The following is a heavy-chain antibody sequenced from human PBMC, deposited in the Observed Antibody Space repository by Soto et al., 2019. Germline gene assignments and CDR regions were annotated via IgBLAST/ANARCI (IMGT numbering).Heavy chain of an antibody. D-gene: IGHD6-6*01. CDR2: IYPGDSDT. Sequence: GESLKISCKGSGYTFTNNWVGWVRQMPGKDLEWMGIIYPGDSDTRYSPSFQGQVTISADKSLRTAYLQWTSLKASDTALYYCARTRSFTLGFYYDGMDVWGQGTTVTVSS. V-gene: IGHV5-51*01. J-gene: IGHJ6*02. CDR3: ARTRSFTLGFYYDGMDV. CDR1: GYTFTNNW.